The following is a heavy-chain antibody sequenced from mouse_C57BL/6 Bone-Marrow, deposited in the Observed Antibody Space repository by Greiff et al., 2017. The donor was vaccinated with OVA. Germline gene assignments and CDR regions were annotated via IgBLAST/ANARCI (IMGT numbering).Heavy chain of an antibody. CDR3: ARGKGLRRGAWFAY. J-gene: IGHJ3*01. D-gene: IGHD2-4*01. CDR1: GYSITSGYY. Sequence: EVKLMESGPGLVKPSQSLSLTCSVTGYSITSGYYWNWIRQFPGNQLEWMGYISYDGSNNYNPSLKNRISITRDTSKNQFFLKLNSVTTEDTATYYCARGKGLRRGAWFAYWGQGTLVTVSA. V-gene: IGHV3-6*01. CDR2: ISYDGSN.